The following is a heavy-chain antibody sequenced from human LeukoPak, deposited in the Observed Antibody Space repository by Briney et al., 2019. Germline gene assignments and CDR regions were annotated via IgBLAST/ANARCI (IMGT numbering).Heavy chain of an antibody. V-gene: IGHV4-31*03. CDR1: GGSVSSGYYY. CDR3: ARDVNCSGGSCD. J-gene: IGHJ3*01. CDR2: IYNNGNT. D-gene: IGHD2-15*01. Sequence: SETLSLTCTVSGGSVSSGYYYWTWIRQHPGKGLEWIGNIYNNGNTDYNPSLKSRVTISVDKSKNQFSLKLRSVTAADTAVYYCARDVNCSGGSCDWGQGTMVTVSS.